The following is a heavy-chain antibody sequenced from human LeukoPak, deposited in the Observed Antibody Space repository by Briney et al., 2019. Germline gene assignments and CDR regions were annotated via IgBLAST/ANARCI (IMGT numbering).Heavy chain of an antibody. Sequence: ASVKVSCKASGYTFTNYGISWVRQAPGQGLEWMGWISAYNGNTNFAQKLQGRVSMTTDTSTSTAYMELRSLRSDDTAVYYCARGFPPRILYDSSGYYSYYFDYWGQGTLVTVSS. V-gene: IGHV1-18*01. CDR2: ISAYNGNT. J-gene: IGHJ4*02. D-gene: IGHD3-22*01. CDR1: GYTFTNYG. CDR3: ARGFPPRILYDSSGYYSYYFDY.